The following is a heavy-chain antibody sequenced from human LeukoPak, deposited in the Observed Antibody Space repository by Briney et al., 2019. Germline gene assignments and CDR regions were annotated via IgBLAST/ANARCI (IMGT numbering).Heavy chain of an antibody. D-gene: IGHD4-23*01. CDR3: ARDLGGRGIPVYYFDY. Sequence: PGGSLRLSCAASGFTFSSIAMSWVRQAPDKGLEWDSTISGSGGGTYYADSVKGRFTISRDDSKNTLYLQMESLRAEDTALYYCARDLGGRGIPVYYFDYWGQGTQVTVSS. J-gene: IGHJ4*02. CDR2: ISGSGGGT. CDR1: GFTFSSIA. V-gene: IGHV3-23*01.